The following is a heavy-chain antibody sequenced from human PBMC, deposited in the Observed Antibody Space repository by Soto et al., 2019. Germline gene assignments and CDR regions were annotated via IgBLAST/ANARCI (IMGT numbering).Heavy chain of an antibody. CDR2: MNPNSGNT. J-gene: IGHJ3*02. D-gene: IGHD3-10*01. Sequence: ASVKVSCKASGYTFTSYDTNWVRQATGQGLEWMGWMNPNSGNTGYAQKFQGRVTMTRNTSISTAYMELSSLRSEDTAVYYCARFDGLWFGEDAFDIWGQGTMVTVSS. CDR3: ARFDGLWFGEDAFDI. CDR1: GYTFTSYD. V-gene: IGHV1-8*01.